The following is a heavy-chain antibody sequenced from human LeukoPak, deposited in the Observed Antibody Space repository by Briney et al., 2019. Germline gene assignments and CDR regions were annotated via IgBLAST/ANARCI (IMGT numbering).Heavy chain of an antibody. J-gene: IGHJ4*02. D-gene: IGHD3-9*01. CDR1: GGSISSGGYS. CDR2: IFHSGST. CDR3: ARGSYYDILTGYYGAYYFDY. Sequence: SETLSLTCAVSGGSISSGGYSWSWIRQPPGKGLEWMGYIFHSGSTYYNPSLKSRVTISVDRSKNQFSLKLSSVTAADTAVYYCARGSYYDILTGYYGAYYFDYWGQGTLVTVSS. V-gene: IGHV4-30-2*01.